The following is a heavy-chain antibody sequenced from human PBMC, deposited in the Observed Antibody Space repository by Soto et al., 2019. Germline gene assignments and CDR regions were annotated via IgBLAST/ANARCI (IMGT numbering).Heavy chain of an antibody. CDR1: GGSISSSSYY. CDR3: ARSLTYYYDSSGYYYLAPRSLDY. V-gene: IGHV4-39*01. CDR2: IYYSGST. Sequence: SETLSLTCTVFGGSISSSSYYRGLIRQPPGKGLEWIGSIYYSGSTYYNPSLKSRVTISVDTSKNQFSLKLSSVTAADTAVYNCARSLTYYYDSSGYYYLAPRSLDYWGQGTLVTVSS. J-gene: IGHJ4*02. D-gene: IGHD3-22*01.